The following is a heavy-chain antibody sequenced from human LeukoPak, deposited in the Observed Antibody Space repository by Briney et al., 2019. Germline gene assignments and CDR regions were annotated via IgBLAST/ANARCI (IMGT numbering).Heavy chain of an antibody. Sequence: PGGSLRLSCVASGFTFSSYAMSWVRQAPGKGLEWVSAISGSGGSTYYADSVKGRFTISRDNSKNTLYLQMNSLRAEDTAVYYCARKVGATVPFDYWGQGTLVTVSS. CDR2: ISGSGGST. CDR3: ARKVGATVPFDY. CDR1: GFTFSSYA. V-gene: IGHV3-23*01. J-gene: IGHJ4*02. D-gene: IGHD1-26*01.